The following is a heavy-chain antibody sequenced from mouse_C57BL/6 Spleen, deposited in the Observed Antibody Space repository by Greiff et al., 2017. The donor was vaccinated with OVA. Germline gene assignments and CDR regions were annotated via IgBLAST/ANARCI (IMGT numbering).Heavy chain of an antibody. CDR2: INPNYGTT. CDR1: GYSFTDYN. J-gene: IGHJ2*01. V-gene: IGHV1-39*01. D-gene: IGHD1-1*01. CDR3: ASSLITTVPRYYFDY. Sequence: QLQQSGPELVKPGASVKISCKASGYSFTDYNMNWVKQSNGKSLEWIGVINPNYGTTSYNQKFKGKATLTVDQSSSTAYMQLNSLTSEDSAVYSCASSLITTVPRYYFDYWGQGTTLTVSS.